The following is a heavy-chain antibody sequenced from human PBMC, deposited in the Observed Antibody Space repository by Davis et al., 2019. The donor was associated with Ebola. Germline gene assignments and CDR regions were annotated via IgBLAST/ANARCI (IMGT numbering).Heavy chain of an antibody. CDR3: ARVTREYQLLSVYYYYYMDV. J-gene: IGHJ6*03. D-gene: IGHD2-2*01. V-gene: IGHV1-69*13. Sequence: SVKVSCKASGGTFSSYAISWVRQAPGQGLEWMGGIIPIFGTANYAQKFQGRVTITADESTSTAYMELSSLRSEDTAVYYCARVTREYQLLSVYYYYYMDVWGKGTTVTVSS. CDR2: IIPIFGTA. CDR1: GGTFSSYA.